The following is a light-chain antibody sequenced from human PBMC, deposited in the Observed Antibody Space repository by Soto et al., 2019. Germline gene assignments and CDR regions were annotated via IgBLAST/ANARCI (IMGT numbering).Light chain of an antibody. J-gene: IGKJ5*01. CDR3: QQYGRSPPIT. CDR1: QSVGNNY. Sequence: EIVLTQSPGTLSLSPGERATISCRASQSVGNNYLAWYQQRPGQTPRLLIYGASSRATGIPDRFSGSGSGTYFSLTISTLEPEDFAVYYCQQYGRSPPITFGQGTRLEIK. V-gene: IGKV3-20*01. CDR2: GAS.